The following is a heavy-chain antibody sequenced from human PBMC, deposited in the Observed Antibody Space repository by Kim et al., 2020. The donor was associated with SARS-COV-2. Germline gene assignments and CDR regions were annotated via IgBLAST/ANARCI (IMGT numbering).Heavy chain of an antibody. CDR3: ASWYDSSGYYYYYYGMDV. V-gene: IGHV4-39*01. J-gene: IGHJ6*02. D-gene: IGHD3-22*01. Sequence: SRVTISVDTSKNQFSLKLSSVTAADTAVYYCASWYDSSGYYYYYYGMDVWGQGTTVTVSS.